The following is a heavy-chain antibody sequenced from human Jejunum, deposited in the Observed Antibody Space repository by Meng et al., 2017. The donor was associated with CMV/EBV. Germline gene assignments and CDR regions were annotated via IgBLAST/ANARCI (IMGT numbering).Heavy chain of an antibody. D-gene: IGHD3-10*01. J-gene: IGHJ4*02. CDR1: GFIFENYW. CDR2: INQDGSSK. Sequence: SWAACGFIFENYWMSWVRQAPGKGLEWVANINQDGSSKDYVASVKGRFAISRDNANNLLHLQMNNLRAEDTAVYYCGGPPLSGGGQGTLVTVSS. CDR3: GGPPLSG. V-gene: IGHV3-7*01.